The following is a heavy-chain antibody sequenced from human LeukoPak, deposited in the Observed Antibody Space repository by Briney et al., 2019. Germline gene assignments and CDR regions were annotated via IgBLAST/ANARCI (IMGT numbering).Heavy chain of an antibody. V-gene: IGHV3-53*01. J-gene: IGHJ6*02. CDR1: GFTVSKTY. D-gene: IGHD6-19*01. Sequence: GGSLRLSCAASGFTVSKTYMTWVRQAPGKGLEWVSHNDDADSTHYADSVKGRFTISRDNSKNTLFLQMNSLRAEDTAVYYCARKSALIVVSGTIGMDVWGQGTTVTVSS. CDR2: NDDADST. CDR3: ARKSALIVVSGTIGMDV.